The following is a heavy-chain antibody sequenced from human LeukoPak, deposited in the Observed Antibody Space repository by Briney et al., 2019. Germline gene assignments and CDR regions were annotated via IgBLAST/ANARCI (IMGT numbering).Heavy chain of an antibody. J-gene: IGHJ3*02. D-gene: IGHD1-26*01. CDR3: ARDRGGIVGDTDAFDI. Sequence: SETLSLTCTVSGGSISSGNYYWSWVRQPAGKGLQWIGRLHTSGSTNYNPSLGSRVTISVDTSENQFSLKLRSMTAADTAVYYCARDRGGIVGDTDAFDIWGQGTMVTVSS. CDR1: GGSISSGNYY. CDR2: LHTSGST. V-gene: IGHV4-61*02.